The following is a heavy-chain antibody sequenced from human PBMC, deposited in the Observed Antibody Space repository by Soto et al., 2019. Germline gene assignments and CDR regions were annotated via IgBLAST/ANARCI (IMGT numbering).Heavy chain of an antibody. CDR1: GNTFPRYY. CDR3: ARGGIGHIAAAGTRFDY. Sequence: GASVKGSCKASGNTFPRYYIHWVRQAPGQRLEWMGWINPNSGGTNYAQKFQGWVTMTRDTSISTAYMELSRLRSDDTAVYYCARGGIGHIAAAGTRFDYWGQGTLVTVSS. D-gene: IGHD6-13*01. J-gene: IGHJ4*02. V-gene: IGHV1-2*04. CDR2: INPNSGGT.